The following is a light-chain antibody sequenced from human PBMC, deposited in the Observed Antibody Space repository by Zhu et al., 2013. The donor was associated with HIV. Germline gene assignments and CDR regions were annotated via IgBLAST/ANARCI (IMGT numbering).Light chain of an antibody. CDR3: QAWDSESVV. CDR1: SSDLGTYNY. V-gene: IGLV2-8*01. J-gene: IGLJ2*01. CDR2: EVT. Sequence: QSALTQPPSASGSPGQSITISCTGTSSDLGTYNYVSWYQQHPGKAPKLMIYEVTKRPSGLPERFSGSNSGNTATLTISGAQAMDEADYYCQAWDSESVVFGGGTQLTVL.